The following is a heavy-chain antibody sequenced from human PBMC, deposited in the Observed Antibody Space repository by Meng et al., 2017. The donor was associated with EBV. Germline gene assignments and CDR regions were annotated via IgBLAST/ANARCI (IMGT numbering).Heavy chain of an antibody. CDR1: XDSISSFYY. V-gene: IGHV4-39*01. J-gene: IGHJ5*02. CDR2: VHYTGST. D-gene: IGHD6-19*01. Sequence: QLQLRESGPGQVKPSXXXXLXXXVPXDSISSFYYWGWIRQPPGRGLEWIGSVHYTGSTYYSPSLKSRVTVSVDTSKNQFSLRLTSVTAADTAVYYCARPFPSWQSPRLDPFGAWGQGTLFTVSS. CDR3: ARPFPSWQSPRLDPFGA.